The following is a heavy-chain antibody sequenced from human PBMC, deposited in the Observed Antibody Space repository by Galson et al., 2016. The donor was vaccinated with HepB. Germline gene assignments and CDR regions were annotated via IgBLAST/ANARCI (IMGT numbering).Heavy chain of an antibody. CDR3: AKGMHPEPSDHWTDDS. CDR1: GFTFSAYW. D-gene: IGHD3/OR15-3a*01. Sequence: SLRLSCAASGFTFSAYWMSWVRQAPGKGLEWVANRKYDGSEKYSEDSLKGRYSVSRDNAKTSLYLQMNSLRAEDTAVYYCAKGMHPEPSDHWTDDSWGQGTLVTVSS. J-gene: IGHJ4*02. CDR2: RKYDGSEK. V-gene: IGHV3-7*01.